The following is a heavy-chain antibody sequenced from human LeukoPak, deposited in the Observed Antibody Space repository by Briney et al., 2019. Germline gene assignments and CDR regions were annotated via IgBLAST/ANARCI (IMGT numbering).Heavy chain of an antibody. CDR3: ARGRIAVAGDFDY. J-gene: IGHJ4*02. D-gene: IGHD6-19*01. CDR2: INHSGST. V-gene: IGHV4-34*01. Sequence: ASETLSLTCAVYGGSFSGYYWSWIRQPPGKGLEWIGEINHSGSTNYNPSLKSRVTKSVDTSKNQFSLKLSSVTAADTAVYYCARGRIAVAGDFDYWGQGTLVTVSS. CDR1: GGSFSGYY.